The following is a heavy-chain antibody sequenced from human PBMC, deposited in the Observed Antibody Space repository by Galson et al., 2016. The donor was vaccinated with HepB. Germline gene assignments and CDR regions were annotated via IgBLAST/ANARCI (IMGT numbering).Heavy chain of an antibody. D-gene: IGHD3-16*01. CDR1: GDSVSSNSAA. V-gene: IGHV6-1*01. Sequence: CAISGDSVSSNSAAWNWIRQSPSRGLEWLGRTYFRSKWYNDYAPSVKSRITINPDTSKNQFSLHLNSVTPEDTAVYYAWGRLGTTDHMDVWGQGTTVTVSS. CDR2: TYFRSKWYN. CDR3: WGRLGTTDHMDV. J-gene: IGHJ6*02.